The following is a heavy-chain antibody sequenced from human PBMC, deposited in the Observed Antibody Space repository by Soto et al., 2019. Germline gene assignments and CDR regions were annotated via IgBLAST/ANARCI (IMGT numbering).Heavy chain of an antibody. CDR3: ARAYYGSGSYGVFNWFDP. D-gene: IGHD3-10*01. CDR2: ISAYNGNT. J-gene: IGHJ5*02. V-gene: IGHV1-18*01. Sequence: QVQLVQSGAEVKKPGASVKVSCKASGYTFTSYGISWVRQAPGQGLEWMGWISAYNGNTNYARKLQGRVTMTTDTSTSTAYMELRSLRSDDTAVYYCARAYYGSGSYGVFNWFDPWGQGTLVTVSS. CDR1: GYTFTSYG.